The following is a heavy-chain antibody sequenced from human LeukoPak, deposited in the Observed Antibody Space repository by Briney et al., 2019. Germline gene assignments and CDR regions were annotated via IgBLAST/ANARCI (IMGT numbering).Heavy chain of an antibody. J-gene: IGHJ6*02. CDR1: GDAFNSHT. CDR2: IIPSFGIP. Sequence: SVKVSCKASGDAFNSHTINWVRQAPGQGLEWVGSIIPSFGIPSYAQKFKGRVTISADTSTTTAFMDLTSLRSEDAAVYYCARDFWGTMVRAASMDVWGQGTTVTVSS. V-gene: IGHV1-69*10. CDR3: ARDFWGTMVRAASMDV. D-gene: IGHD3-10*01.